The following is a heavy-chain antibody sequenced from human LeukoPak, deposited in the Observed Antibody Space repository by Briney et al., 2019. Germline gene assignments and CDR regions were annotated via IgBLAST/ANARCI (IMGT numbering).Heavy chain of an antibody. CDR3: ARHREMDSYEAFDM. J-gene: IGHJ3*02. CDR2: IYYSGST. D-gene: IGHD5-24*01. V-gene: IGHV4-61*01. CDR1: GGSVSSGSYY. Sequence: SETLSLTCTVSGGSVSSGSYYWSWIRQPPGKGLEWIGYIYYSGSTNYNPSLKSRVTISVDTSKNQFSLKLSSVTAADTAVYYCARHREMDSYEAFDMWGQGTMVTVSS.